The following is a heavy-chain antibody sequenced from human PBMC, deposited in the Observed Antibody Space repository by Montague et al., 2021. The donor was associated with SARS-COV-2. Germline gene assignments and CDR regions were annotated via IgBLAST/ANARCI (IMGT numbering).Heavy chain of an antibody. J-gene: IGHJ5*02. V-gene: IGHV4-4*02. CDR1: GGSISSSSW. D-gene: IGHD2-2*01. CDR3: ALPIAGARFDP. Sequence: SETLSLTCAVSGGSISSSSWWCCVLQPPGKDLEWFVEINHCRSTNYNQSLNNRVAISLDESTNHFSLTLSSVTAADTGVYYCALPIAGARFDPWGQGTLVTVSS. CDR2: INHCRST.